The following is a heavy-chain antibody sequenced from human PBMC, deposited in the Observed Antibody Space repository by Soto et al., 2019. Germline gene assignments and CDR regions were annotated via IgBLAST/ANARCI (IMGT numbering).Heavy chain of an antibody. Sequence: SETLSLTCSVSGTSFRGYYWTWIRQPPGKGLEWIGYIYYTGTTKYNPSLKSRVTISVDTSKNQFSLRLNSVTAADTAVYYCAREVSSFGSNHFDSWGQGALVTVPQ. D-gene: IGHD3-10*01. CDR2: IYYTGTT. CDR3: AREVSSFGSNHFDS. J-gene: IGHJ4*02. CDR1: GTSFRGYY. V-gene: IGHV4-59*01.